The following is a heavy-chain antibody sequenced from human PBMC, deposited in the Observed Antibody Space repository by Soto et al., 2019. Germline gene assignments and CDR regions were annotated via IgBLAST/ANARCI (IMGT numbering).Heavy chain of an antibody. CDR1: GFNFSSYS. D-gene: IGHD5-18*01. Sequence: PGGSLRLSCAASGFNFSSYSMNWVRQAPGKGLEWVSYISSSSSTIYYADSVKGRFTISRDNAKNSLYLQMNSLRDEDTAVYYCARATRRYSYGFFDYWGRVTLVTVSS. J-gene: IGHJ4*02. V-gene: IGHV3-48*02. CDR2: ISSSSSTI. CDR3: ARATRRYSYGFFDY.